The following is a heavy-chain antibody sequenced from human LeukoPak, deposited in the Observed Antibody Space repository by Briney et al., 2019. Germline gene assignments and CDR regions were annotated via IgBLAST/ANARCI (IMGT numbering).Heavy chain of an antibody. D-gene: IGHD2-15*01. CDR1: GGSISSYY. J-gene: IGHJ4*02. Sequence: SETLSLTCTVSGGSISSYYWSWIRQPPGKGLEWLGYIYYSGSTNYNPSLKSRVTISVDTSKNQFSLKLSSVTAADTAVYYCARQVGYCSGGSCSKTRPFDYWGQETLVTVSS. CDR2: IYYSGST. CDR3: ARQVGYCSGGSCSKTRPFDY. V-gene: IGHV4-59*08.